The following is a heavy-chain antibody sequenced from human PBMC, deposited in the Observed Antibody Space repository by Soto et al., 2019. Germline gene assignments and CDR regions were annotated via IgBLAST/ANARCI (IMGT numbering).Heavy chain of an antibody. D-gene: IGHD2-15*01. CDR1: GGTFSSYA. CDR3: ARVVGVPYGMDV. V-gene: IGHV1-69*06. CDR2: IIPIFGTA. J-gene: IGHJ6*02. Sequence: SVKVCCKASGGTFSSYASSWVRQAPGQGLEWMGGIIPIFGTANYAQKFQGRVTITADKSTSTAYMELSSLRSEDTAVYYCARVVGVPYGMDVWGQGTTVTVSS.